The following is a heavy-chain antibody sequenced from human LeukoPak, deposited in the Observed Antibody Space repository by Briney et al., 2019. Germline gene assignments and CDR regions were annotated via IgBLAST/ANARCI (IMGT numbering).Heavy chain of an antibody. J-gene: IGHJ4*02. Sequence: PGGSLRLSCAASGFTFSSYDMHRVRQATGKGLEWVSAIGTAGDTYYPGSVKGRFTISRENAKNSLYLQMNSLRADDTAIYSCAKGPMLRGFDYWGQGTLVTVSS. CDR2: IGTAGDT. D-gene: IGHD3-10*01. CDR3: AKGPMLRGFDY. V-gene: IGHV3-13*01. CDR1: GFTFSSYD.